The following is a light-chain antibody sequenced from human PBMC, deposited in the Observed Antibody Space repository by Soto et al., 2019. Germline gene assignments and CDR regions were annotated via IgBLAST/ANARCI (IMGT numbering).Light chain of an antibody. J-gene: IGKJ1*01. V-gene: IGKV3-20*01. CDR1: QTISSNN. CDR2: GTS. Sequence: EIVLTQSPGTLSVSPGERATLSCRASQTISSNNLAWYQQKPGQAPSLLIYGTSSRATGIPDRFSGSGSGTDFTLTISRLEREDSAIYYCQQYGSWTFGQGTKVDIK. CDR3: QQYGSWT.